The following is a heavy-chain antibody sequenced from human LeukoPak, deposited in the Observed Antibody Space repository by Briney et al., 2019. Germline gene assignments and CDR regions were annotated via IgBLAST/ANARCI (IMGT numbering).Heavy chain of an antibody. CDR1: GYTFTSYA. CDR2: INAGNGNT. Sequence: PSASVKVSCKASGYTFTSYAMHWVRQAPGQRPEWMGWINAGNGNTKYSQKFQGRVTITRDTSASTAYMELSSLRPEDTAVYYCARVQYAYCSSSSCYGGYFDYWGQGTLVTVSS. V-gene: IGHV1-3*01. CDR3: ARVQYAYCSSSSCYGGYFDY. D-gene: IGHD2-2*01. J-gene: IGHJ4*02.